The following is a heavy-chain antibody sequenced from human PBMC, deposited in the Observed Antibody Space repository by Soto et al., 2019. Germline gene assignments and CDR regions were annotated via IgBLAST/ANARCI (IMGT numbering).Heavy chain of an antibody. D-gene: IGHD2-15*01. Sequence: QVQLVQSGSEVKKPGSSLKVSCKASGGTFSDFTLSWLRQAPGRGLEWMGGIIPMIGATNNAQKLKGRLTITADKSTGTVDMERNSLRSDDTAVYYCARYWSAGTLYGAFDIWGQGTEVTVSP. CDR3: ARYWSAGTLYGAFDI. J-gene: IGHJ3*02. CDR1: GGTFSDFT. CDR2: IIPMIGAT. V-gene: IGHV1-69*06.